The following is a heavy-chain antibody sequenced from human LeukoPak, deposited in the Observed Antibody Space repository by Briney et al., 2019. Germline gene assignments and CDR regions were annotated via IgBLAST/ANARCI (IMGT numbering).Heavy chain of an antibody. Sequence: SETLSLTCTVSGGSISSYYWSWIRQPAGKGLEWIGHIYTSGSTSYNPSLKSRVTMSVDTSKNQFSLRLSSVTAADTAVYYCARGFFYGDYPWGQGILVTVSS. J-gene: IGHJ5*02. D-gene: IGHD4-17*01. V-gene: IGHV4-4*07. CDR1: GGSISSYY. CDR3: ARGFFYGDYP. CDR2: IYTSGST.